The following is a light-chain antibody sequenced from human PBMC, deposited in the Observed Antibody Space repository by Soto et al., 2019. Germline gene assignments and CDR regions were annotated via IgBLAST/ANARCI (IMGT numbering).Light chain of an antibody. CDR3: NSSSVSHLYV. J-gene: IGLJ1*01. CDR1: STDVGGYNA. V-gene: IGLV2-14*01. CDR2: EVT. Sequence: SVLSQPASVSGSPGQTITISCTGTSTDVGGYNAVSWYHHHPGKAPNLIIYEVTHRPSGVSDRFSASKSGNTASLTISGLQAEDEADYYCNSSSVSHLYVCGTGSKVTVL.